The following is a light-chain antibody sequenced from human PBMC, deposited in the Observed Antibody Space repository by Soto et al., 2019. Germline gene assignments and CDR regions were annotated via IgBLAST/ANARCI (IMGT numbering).Light chain of an antibody. CDR3: SSYATSTTYV. V-gene: IGLV2-14*03. CDR1: SSDVGGYPY. CDR2: DVS. J-gene: IGLJ1*01. Sequence: QSALTQPASVSGSPGQSITISCTGTSSDVGGYPYVSWYQQYPGKAPKLMIYDVSNRPSGLSNRFSGSKSGDTASLTISGLQAEDEADYYCSSYATSTTYVFGTGTKLTVL.